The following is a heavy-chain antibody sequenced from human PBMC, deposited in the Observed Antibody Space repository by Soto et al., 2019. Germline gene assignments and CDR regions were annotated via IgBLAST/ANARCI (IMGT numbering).Heavy chain of an antibody. J-gene: IGHJ3*02. CDR1: GYTFTSYA. Sequence: ASVKVSCKASGYTFTSYAMHWVRQAPGQGLEWMGWISAYNGNTNYAQKLQGRVTMTTDTSTSTAYMELRSLRSDDTAVYYCARQTGTTFLDAFDIWGQGTMVTVSS. D-gene: IGHD1-1*01. CDR2: ISAYNGNT. CDR3: ARQTGTTFLDAFDI. V-gene: IGHV1-18*01.